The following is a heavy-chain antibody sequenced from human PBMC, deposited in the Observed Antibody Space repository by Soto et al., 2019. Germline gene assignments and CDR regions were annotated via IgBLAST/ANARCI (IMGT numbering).Heavy chain of an antibody. CDR1: GGTFSSYA. V-gene: IGHV1-69*12. CDR2: IIPIFGTA. J-gene: IGHJ6*02. CDR3: ARVYCISTSCYGPYGMDV. Sequence: QVQLVQSGAEVKKPGSSVKVSCKASGGTFSSYAISWVRQAPGQGLEWMGGIIPIFGTANYAQKFQGRVTITADESTSTAYMELSSLSSEDTAVYYCARVYCISTSCYGPYGMDVWGQGTTVTVSS. D-gene: IGHD2-2*01.